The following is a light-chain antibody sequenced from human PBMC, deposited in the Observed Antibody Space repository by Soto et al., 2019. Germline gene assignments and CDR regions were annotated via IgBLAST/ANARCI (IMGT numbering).Light chain of an antibody. V-gene: IGLV2-11*01. J-gene: IGLJ1*01. CDR2: DVS. CDR1: SSDVGGYSY. Sequence: QSVLTQPRSSSGSPGQSITISCTGTSSDVGGYSYVSWYQQHPAEAPKLIIFDVSKRPSGVPNRFSGSKSGNTASLTISGLRAEDEADYYCCSYVGRNTYVFGTGTKVTVL. CDR3: CSYVGRNTYV.